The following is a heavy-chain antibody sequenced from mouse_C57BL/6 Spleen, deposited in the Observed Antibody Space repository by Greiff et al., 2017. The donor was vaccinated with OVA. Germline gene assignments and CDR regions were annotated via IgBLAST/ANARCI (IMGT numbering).Heavy chain of an antibody. CDR2: IYPGDGDT. Sequence: QVQLQHSGPELVKPGASVKISCKASGYAFSSSWMNWVKQRPGKGHEWIGRIYPGDGDTNYNGKFKGKATLTADKSSSTAYMQLSSLTSEDSAVYFCDYYDYAMDYWGQGTSVTVSS. V-gene: IGHV1-82*01. CDR3: DYYDYAMDY. D-gene: IGHD2-4*01. J-gene: IGHJ4*01. CDR1: GYAFSSSW.